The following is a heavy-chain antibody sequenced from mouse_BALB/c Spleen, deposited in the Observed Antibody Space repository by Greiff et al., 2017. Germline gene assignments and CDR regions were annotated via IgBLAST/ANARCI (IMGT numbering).Heavy chain of an antibody. Sequence: VQLKESGAELVKPGASVKLSCTASGFNIKDTYMHWVKQRPEQGLEWIGRIDPANGNTKYDPKFQGKATITADTSSNTAYLQLSSLTSEDTAVYYCARLRDYGGFAYWGQGTLVTVSA. CDR3: ARLRDYGGFAY. V-gene: IGHV14-3*02. CDR2: IDPANGNT. CDR1: GFNIKDTY. D-gene: IGHD2-4*01. J-gene: IGHJ3*01.